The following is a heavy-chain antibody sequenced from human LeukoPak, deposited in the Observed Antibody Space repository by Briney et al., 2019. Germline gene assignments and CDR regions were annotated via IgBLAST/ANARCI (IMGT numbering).Heavy chain of an antibody. J-gene: IGHJ4*02. CDR3: AKEEYSHTTNYFDN. Sequence: KPGGSLRLSCAASGFIFDDYAMHWVRQAPGKGLGWVSLISGDGGSTFYADSVRGRFTISRDNSKNSLSLQMNSLTTEDTALYYCAKEEYSHTTNYFDNWGQGILVTVSS. CDR2: ISGDGGST. V-gene: IGHV3-43*02. CDR1: GFIFDDYA. D-gene: IGHD2-8*01.